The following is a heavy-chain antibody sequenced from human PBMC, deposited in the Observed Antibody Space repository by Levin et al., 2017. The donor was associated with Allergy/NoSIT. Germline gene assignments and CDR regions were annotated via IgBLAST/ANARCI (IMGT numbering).Heavy chain of an antibody. V-gene: IGHV3-9*01. CDR2: ISWNSGSI. J-gene: IGHJ4*02. Sequence: PGGSLRLSCAASGFTFDDYAMHWVRQAPGKGLEWVSGISWNSGSIGYADSVKGRFTISRDNAKNSLYLQMNSLRAEDTALYYCAKDYSSWRSFDYWGQGTLVTVSS. D-gene: IGHD6-6*01. CDR1: GFTFDDYA. CDR3: AKDYSSWRSFDY.